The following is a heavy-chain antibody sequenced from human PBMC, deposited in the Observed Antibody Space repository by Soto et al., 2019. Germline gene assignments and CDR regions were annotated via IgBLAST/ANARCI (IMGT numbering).Heavy chain of an antibody. J-gene: IGHJ4*02. CDR2: IYYSGST. Sequence: QVQLQESGPGLVKPSETLSLTCTVSGGSISSYYWSWIRQPPGKGLEWIGYIYYSGSTNYNPSLKSRVTLSVDTSKNQFSLKLSSVTAADTAVYYCARLDNDILTGYHFDYWGQGTLVTVSS. CDR3: ARLDNDILTGYHFDY. CDR1: GGSISSYY. D-gene: IGHD3-9*01. V-gene: IGHV4-59*08.